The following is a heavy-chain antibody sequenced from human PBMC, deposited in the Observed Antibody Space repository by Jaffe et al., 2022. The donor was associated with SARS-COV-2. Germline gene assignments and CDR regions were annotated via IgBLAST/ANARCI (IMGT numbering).Heavy chain of an antibody. D-gene: IGHD4-17*01. J-gene: IGHJ3*02. CDR1: GFTFDDYA. CDR3: AKDQTPEIYGDPGGGAFDI. CDR2: ISWNSGSI. Sequence: EVQLVESGGGLVQPGRSLRLSCAASGFTFDDYAMHWVRQAPGKGLEWVSGISWNSGSIGYADSVKGRFTISRDNAKNSLYLQMNSLRAEDTALYYCAKDQTPEIYGDPGGGAFDIWGQGTMVTVSS. V-gene: IGHV3-9*01.